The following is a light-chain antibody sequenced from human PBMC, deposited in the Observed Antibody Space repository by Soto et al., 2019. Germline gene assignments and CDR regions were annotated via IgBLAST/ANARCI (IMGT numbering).Light chain of an antibody. CDR2: AAS. V-gene: IGKV3-20*01. Sequence: EIVLTQSPHTLSLSPGERASLSCRTSQTISSSYFAWYQQKPGQSPRLLVYAASIRAPGIPDRFSGSGCGADFSPTTSSLQHAAFAVYYYQHYYGSPPFGGGTPVENK. J-gene: IGKJ4*01. CDR1: QTISSSY. CDR3: QHYYGSPP.